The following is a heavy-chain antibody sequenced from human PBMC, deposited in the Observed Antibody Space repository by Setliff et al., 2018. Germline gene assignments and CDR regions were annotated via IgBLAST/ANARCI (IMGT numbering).Heavy chain of an antibody. CDR1: GGTFTNYG. CDR2: IIPIFGSA. CDR3: ARVRDCSGGICHRGFHHYMDV. V-gene: IGHV1-69*13. J-gene: IGHJ6*03. Sequence: ASVKVSCKASGGTFTNYGVSWVRQAPGQGLEWMGGIIPIFGSANYAQRFRGRVTITADESTTTAYLELSSLRSEDTAVYYCARVRDCSGGICHRGFHHYMDVWGKGTTVTVSS. D-gene: IGHD2-15*01.